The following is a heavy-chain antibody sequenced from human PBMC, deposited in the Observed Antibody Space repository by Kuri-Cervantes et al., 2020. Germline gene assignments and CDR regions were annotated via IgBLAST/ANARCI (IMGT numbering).Heavy chain of an antibody. CDR2: IVVGSGNT. CDR1: GFTFTSSA. V-gene: IGHV1-58*01. J-gene: IGHJ6*03. CDR3: ARDGRIVGATTSINYYMDV. Sequence: SVKVSCKASGFTFTSSAVQWVRQARGQRLEWIGWIVVGSGNTNYAQKFQERVTITRDMSTSTAYMELSSLRSEDTAVYYCARDGRIVGATTSINYYMDVWGKGTTVTVSS. D-gene: IGHD5-12*01.